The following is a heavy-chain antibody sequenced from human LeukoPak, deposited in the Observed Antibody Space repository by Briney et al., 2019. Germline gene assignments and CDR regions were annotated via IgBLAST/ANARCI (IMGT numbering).Heavy chain of an antibody. V-gene: IGHV4-39*07. J-gene: IGHJ6*03. CDR2: IYYSGNT. D-gene: IGHD2-2*01. CDR3: AYTESTSNYYYYMDV. Sequence: SDTLSLTCTVSGGSISSTSYYWGWIRQPPGKGLDWIGSIYYSGNTYYNPSLKSRVTISVDTSKNQFSLKLSSVTAADTAVYYCAYTESTSNYYYYMDVWGKGTTVTVSS. CDR1: GGSISSTSYY.